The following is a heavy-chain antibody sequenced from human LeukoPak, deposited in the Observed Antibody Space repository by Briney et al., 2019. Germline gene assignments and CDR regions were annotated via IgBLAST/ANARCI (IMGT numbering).Heavy chain of an antibody. V-gene: IGHV1-2*02. CDR2: INPNSGGT. CDR1: GYTFTGYY. CDR3: ARDWGITFGGVIHNWFDP. Sequence: ASVKVSCKASGYTFTGYYMHWVRQAPGQGLEWMGWINPNSGGTNYAQKIQGRVTMTRDTSISTAYMELSRLRSDGTAVYYCARDWGITFGGVIHNWFDPWGQGTLVTVSS. D-gene: IGHD3-16*02. J-gene: IGHJ5*02.